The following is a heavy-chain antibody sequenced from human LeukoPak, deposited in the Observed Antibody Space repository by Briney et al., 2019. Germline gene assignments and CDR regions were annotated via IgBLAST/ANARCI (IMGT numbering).Heavy chain of an antibody. J-gene: IGHJ5*02. V-gene: IGHV4-4*07. CDR3: ARDLAVALQYNWFDP. D-gene: IGHD6-19*01. CDR1: GGSISSHY. CDR2: IYTSGST. Sequence: PSETLSLTCTVSGGSISSHYWSWIRQPAGKGLEWIGRIYTSGSTNYNPSLKSRVTMSVDTSKNQFSLKLSSVTAADTAVYYCARDLAVALQYNWFDPWGQGTLVTVSS.